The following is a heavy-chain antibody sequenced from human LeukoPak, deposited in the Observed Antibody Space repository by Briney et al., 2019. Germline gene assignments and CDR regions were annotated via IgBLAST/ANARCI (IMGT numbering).Heavy chain of an antibody. Sequence: GGSLRLSCAASGFPFSSYSMNWVRQAPGKGLEWVSSISSSSNYIYYADSVKGRFTISRDNAKNSLYLEMNSLRAEDTAVYYCARDRGYMVDYWGQGTLVTVSS. D-gene: IGHD3-16*02. CDR2: ISSSSNYI. CDR1: GFPFSSYS. CDR3: ARDRGYMVDY. V-gene: IGHV3-21*01. J-gene: IGHJ4*02.